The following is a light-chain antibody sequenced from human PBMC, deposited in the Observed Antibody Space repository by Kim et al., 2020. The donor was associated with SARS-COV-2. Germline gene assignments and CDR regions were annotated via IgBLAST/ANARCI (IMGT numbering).Light chain of an antibody. Sequence: GQKVTISCSGSSSNIGNNYVSWYQQLPGTAPKLLIYDNNKRPSGIPDRFSGSKSGTSATLGITGLQTGDEADYYCGTWDSSLSAGVFGTGAKVTVL. CDR1: SSNIGNNY. J-gene: IGLJ1*01. CDR2: DNN. CDR3: GTWDSSLSAGV. V-gene: IGLV1-51*01.